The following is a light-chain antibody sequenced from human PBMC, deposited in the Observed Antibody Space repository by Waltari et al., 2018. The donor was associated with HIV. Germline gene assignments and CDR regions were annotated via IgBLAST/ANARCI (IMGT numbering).Light chain of an antibody. CDR2: EGN. V-gene: IGLV2-8*01. J-gene: IGLJ2*01. CDR1: SSDVGRYDY. Sequence: QSALTQPPSASGSPGQSVTISCTGTSSDVGRYDYVSWYQQHPGKAPKLLIYEGNKRPSGVPDRFSGSKSGNTASRTVSGLQAEDEAEYSCTSYAGINPVAFGGGTKLTVL. CDR3: TSYAGINPVA.